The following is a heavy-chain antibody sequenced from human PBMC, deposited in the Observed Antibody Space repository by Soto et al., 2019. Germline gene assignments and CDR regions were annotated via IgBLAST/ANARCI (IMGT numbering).Heavy chain of an antibody. D-gene: IGHD3-3*01. CDR3: ATSRTDYDFWSGYSDAFDI. J-gene: IGHJ3*02. CDR2: ISGSGGST. Sequence: GGSLRLSCAVSGFTFSSYAMSWVRQAPGKGLEWVSAISGSGGSTYYADSVKGRFTISRDNSKNTLYLQMNSLRAEDTAVYYCATSRTDYDFWSGYSDAFDIWGQGTMVTVSS. CDR1: GFTFSSYA. V-gene: IGHV3-23*01.